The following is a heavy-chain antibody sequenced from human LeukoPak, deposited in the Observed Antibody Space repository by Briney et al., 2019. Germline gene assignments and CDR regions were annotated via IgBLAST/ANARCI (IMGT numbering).Heavy chain of an antibody. J-gene: IGHJ4*02. D-gene: IGHD2-21*02. Sequence: SETLSLTCTVSGGSISSYYWGWIRQPPGKGLEWIGSIYYSGSTYYNPSLKSRVTISVDTSKNQFSLKLSSVTAADTAVYYCARSRGDRDRFDYWGQGTLVTVSS. CDR2: IYYSGST. V-gene: IGHV4-39*07. CDR1: GGSISSYY. CDR3: ARSRGDRDRFDY.